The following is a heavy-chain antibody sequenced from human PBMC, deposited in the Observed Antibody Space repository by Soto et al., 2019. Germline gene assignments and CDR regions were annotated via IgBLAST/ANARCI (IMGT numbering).Heavy chain of an antibody. CDR3: ARHPGSSLSGTQWLD. CDR2: IYYSGST. D-gene: IGHD5-12*01. Sequence: SETLSLTCTVSGGSISSSSYYWGWIRQPPGKGLEWIGSIYYSGSTYYNPSLKSRVTISVDTSKNQFSLKLSSVTAADTAVYYCARHPGSSLSGTQWLDWGQGTLVTVSS. J-gene: IGHJ4*02. CDR1: GGSISSSSYY. V-gene: IGHV4-39*01.